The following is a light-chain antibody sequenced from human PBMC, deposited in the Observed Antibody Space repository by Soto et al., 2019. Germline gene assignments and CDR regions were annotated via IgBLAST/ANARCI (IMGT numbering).Light chain of an antibody. V-gene: IGKV3-20*01. J-gene: IGKJ2*01. CDR2: GAS. Sequence: EIVLTQSPGTLSLSPGERATLSYRASQSVSSNYFAWFQQSPGQAPRLLIYGASSRATGIPDRFSGSGSGTDFTLTISRLEPEDFAVYYCQQYGSAPYTFGQGTKLEIK. CDR3: QQYGSAPYT. CDR1: QSVSSNY.